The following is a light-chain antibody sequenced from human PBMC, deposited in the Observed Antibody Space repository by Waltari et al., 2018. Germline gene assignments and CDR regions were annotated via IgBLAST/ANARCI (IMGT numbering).Light chain of an antibody. CDR3: QQLHSYPHT. CDR2: AAS. CDR1: QDISIF. V-gene: IGKV1-9*01. Sequence: DIQLTQSPSFLSAVVGDSVTITCRASQDISIFLAWYQQTPGKAPKLLIFAASDLQSGVPSRFSGTGSGTEFTLTISSLRPEDFATYYCQQLHSYPHTFGQGTTLAIK. J-gene: IGKJ2*01.